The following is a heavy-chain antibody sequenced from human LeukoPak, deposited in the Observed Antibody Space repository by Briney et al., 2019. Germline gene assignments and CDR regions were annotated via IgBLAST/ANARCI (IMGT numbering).Heavy chain of an antibody. J-gene: IGHJ4*02. D-gene: IGHD6-13*01. Sequence: SETLSLTCAVYGGSFSGYYWSWIRQPPGKGLEWIGYIYYSGSTNYNPSLKSRVTISVDTSKNQFSLKLSSATAADTAVYYCARWGSSWTGDYFDYWGQGTLVTVSS. V-gene: IGHV4-59*08. CDR2: IYYSGST. CDR1: GGSFSGYY. CDR3: ARWGSSWTGDYFDY.